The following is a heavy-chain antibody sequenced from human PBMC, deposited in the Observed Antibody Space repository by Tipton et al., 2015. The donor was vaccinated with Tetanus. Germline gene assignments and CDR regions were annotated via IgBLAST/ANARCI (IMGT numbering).Heavy chain of an antibody. V-gene: IGHV3-21*06. CDR2: ISSENTYI. Sequence: SLRLSCAASGFTFSNYAMTWVRQTPGKGLEWVSSISSENTYIHYADSLKGRFTISRDNSKNTLYLDMNSLTDDDTAVYFCARVTVVRGPIDYWGLGTLVTVSS. J-gene: IGHJ4*02. D-gene: IGHD3-10*01. CDR1: GFTFSNYA. CDR3: ARVTVVRGPIDY.